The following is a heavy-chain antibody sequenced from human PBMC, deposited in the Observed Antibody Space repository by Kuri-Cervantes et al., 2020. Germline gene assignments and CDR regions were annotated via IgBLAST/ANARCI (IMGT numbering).Heavy chain of an antibody. CDR3: ARVNYYGSGSPHLP. Sequence: GESLKISCGASGFTFSDHYMDWVRQAPGKGLEWLGRIKNKLNSYTTEYAASVRGRFTITRDDSRNTLYLQMNSLKTDDTAVYYCARVNYYGSGSPHLPWGQGTLVTVSS. CDR1: GFTFSDHY. J-gene: IGHJ5*02. V-gene: IGHV3-72*01. CDR2: IKNKLNSYTT. D-gene: IGHD3-10*01.